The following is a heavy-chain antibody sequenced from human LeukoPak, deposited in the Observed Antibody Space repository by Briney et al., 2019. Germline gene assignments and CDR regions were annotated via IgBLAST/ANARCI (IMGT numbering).Heavy chain of an antibody. V-gene: IGHV1-46*01. J-gene: IGHJ5*02. CDR2: INPSGGST. Sequence: AXVKVSCKASGYTFTSYYMHWVRQAPGQGLEWMGIINPSGGSTIYAQKFKGRVTMTRDTSTSTVYMELSSLRSEDTAVYYCARAPGIAVASWFDPWGQGTLVTVSS. CDR3: ARAPGIAVASWFDP. CDR1: GYTFTSYY. D-gene: IGHD6-19*01.